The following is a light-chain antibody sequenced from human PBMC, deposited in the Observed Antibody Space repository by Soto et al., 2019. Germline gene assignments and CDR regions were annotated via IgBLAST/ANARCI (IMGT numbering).Light chain of an antibody. V-gene: IGKV3-11*01. J-gene: IGKJ1*01. CDR1: QSVSSY. Sequence: EIVLTQSPATLSLSPGERATLSCRASQSVSSYLAWYQQKPGQAPRLLIHDASNRATGIPARFRGSGSGTDFTLTISSLEPEDFAVYYCQQRSNWPPWTFGQGTKVDIK. CDR3: QQRSNWPPWT. CDR2: DAS.